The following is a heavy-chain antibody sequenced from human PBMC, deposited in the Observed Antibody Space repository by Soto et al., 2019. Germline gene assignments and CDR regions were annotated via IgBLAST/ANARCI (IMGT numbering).Heavy chain of an antibody. CDR2: ISWNSGSI. V-gene: IGHV3-9*01. J-gene: IGHJ6*03. CDR1: GFTFDDYA. D-gene: IGHD2-21*01. CDR3: AKDGALFYYYYYMDV. Sequence: GGSLRLSCAASGFTFDDYAMHWVRQAPGKGLGWVSGISWNSGSIGYADSVKGRFTISRDNAKNSLYLQMNSLRAEDTALYYCAKDGALFYYYYYMDVWGKGTTVTVSS.